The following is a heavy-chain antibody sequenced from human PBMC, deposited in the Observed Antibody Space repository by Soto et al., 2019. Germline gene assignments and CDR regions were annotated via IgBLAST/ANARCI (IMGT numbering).Heavy chain of an antibody. V-gene: IGHV3-30*18. Sequence: QVQLVESGGGVVQPGRSLRLSCAASGFTFSSYGMHWVRQAPGKGLEWVAIISYDGSNKYYADSVKGRFTISRDNSKNTLYLQMNSLRAEDTAVYYCAKDGDSYYNFWSDYYPFDYWGQGTLVTVSS. CDR1: GFTFSSYG. J-gene: IGHJ4*02. D-gene: IGHD3-3*01. CDR3: AKDGDSYYNFWSDYYPFDY. CDR2: ISYDGSNK.